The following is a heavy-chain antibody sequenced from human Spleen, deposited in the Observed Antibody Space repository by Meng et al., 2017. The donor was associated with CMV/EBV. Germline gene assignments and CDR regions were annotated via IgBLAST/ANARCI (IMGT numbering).Heavy chain of an antibody. Sequence: GESLKISCAASGLTFSRSWMTWVRQAPGKGLEWVANIKQDGSEKYYVDSVKGRFTISRDNARNSLYLQMNSLRTEDTAIYYCARESGPMGGNFYYGLDVWGQGTTVTVSS. CDR1: GLTFSRSW. D-gene: IGHD3-3*01. CDR2: IKQDGSEK. J-gene: IGHJ6*02. V-gene: IGHV3-7*01. CDR3: ARESGPMGGNFYYGLDV.